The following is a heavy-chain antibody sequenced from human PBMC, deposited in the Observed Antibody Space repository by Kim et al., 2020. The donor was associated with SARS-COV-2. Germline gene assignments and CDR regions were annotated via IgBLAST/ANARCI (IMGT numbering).Heavy chain of an antibody. J-gene: IGHJ6*03. D-gene: IGHD3-10*01. CDR2: ISSSGSTI. V-gene: IGHV3-48*03. Sequence: GGSLRLSCAASGFTFSSYEMNWVRQAPGKGLEWVSYISSSGSTIYYADSVKGRFTISRDNAKNSLYLQMNSLRAEDTAVYYCASKGVPDKNYYYYYMDVWGKGTTVTVSS. CDR3: ASKGVPDKNYYYYYMDV. CDR1: GFTFSSYE.